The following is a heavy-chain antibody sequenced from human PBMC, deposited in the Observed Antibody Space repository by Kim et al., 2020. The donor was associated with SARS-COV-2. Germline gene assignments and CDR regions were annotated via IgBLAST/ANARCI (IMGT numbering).Heavy chain of an antibody. J-gene: IGHJ4*02. Sequence: YNPSLKSRVTISVDKSKNQFSLKLSSVTAADTAVYYCARGAAAAGTTYDYWGQGTLVTVSS. D-gene: IGHD6-13*01. V-gene: IGHV4-4*02. CDR3: ARGAAAAGTTYDY.